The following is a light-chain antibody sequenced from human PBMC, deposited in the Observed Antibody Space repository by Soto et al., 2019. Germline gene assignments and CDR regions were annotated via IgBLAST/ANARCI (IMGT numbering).Light chain of an antibody. Sequence: QSALTQPASVSGSPGQSITISCTGTSSDVGSYDLVSWYQQHPGKAPKLIIFEDNRRPSGVSNRFSGSKSGNTASLTVSGLQAEDEADYYCCSYAGSSTPVVFGGGTKVTVL. V-gene: IGLV2-23*01. J-gene: IGLJ2*01. CDR3: CSYAGSSTPVV. CDR2: EDN. CDR1: SSDVGSYDL.